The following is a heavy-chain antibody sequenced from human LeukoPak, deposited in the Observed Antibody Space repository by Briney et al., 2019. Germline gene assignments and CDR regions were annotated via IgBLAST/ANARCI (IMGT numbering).Heavy chain of an antibody. V-gene: IGHV4-39*07. CDR1: GGSLSSSSYY. CDR2: VYYSGST. D-gene: IGHD3-22*01. CDR3: ARVVVLDSSGYYTNPTYYFDY. J-gene: IGHJ4*02. Sequence: SETLSLTCTVSGGSLSSSSYYWGWIRQPPGKGLEWLGSVYYSGSTYYNPSLKSRVTISVDTSKKQFSLKLSSVTAADTAVYYCARVVVLDSSGYYTNPTYYFDYWGQGTLVTVSS.